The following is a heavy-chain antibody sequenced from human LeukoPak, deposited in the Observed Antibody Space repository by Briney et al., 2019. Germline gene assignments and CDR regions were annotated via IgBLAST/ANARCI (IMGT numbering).Heavy chain of an antibody. CDR2: INSDGSST. J-gene: IGHJ4*02. Sequence: PGGSLRLSCAASGFTFSSYWMHWVRQAPGKGLVWVSRINSDGSSTSYADSVKGRFTISRDNAKNTLYLQMNSLRAEDTAVYYCAREGRGYSGYEYYLDYWGQGTLVTVSS. V-gene: IGHV3-74*01. CDR1: GFTFSSYW. D-gene: IGHD5-12*01. CDR3: AREGRGYSGYEYYLDY.